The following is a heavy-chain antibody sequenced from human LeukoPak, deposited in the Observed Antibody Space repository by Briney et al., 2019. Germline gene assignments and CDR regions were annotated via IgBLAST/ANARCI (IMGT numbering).Heavy chain of an antibody. Sequence: PSETLSLTCTVSGASISGYYWSWIRQPPGKGLEWIGYIYDSGSTNYNPSLRSRVTISVDTSKNQFSLKLRSVTAADTAVYYCARHEAPQRNYYYYYGMDVWGQGATVTVSS. CDR1: GASISGYY. J-gene: IGHJ6*02. CDR2: IYDSGST. D-gene: IGHD5-24*01. CDR3: ARHEAPQRNYYYYYGMDV. V-gene: IGHV4-59*08.